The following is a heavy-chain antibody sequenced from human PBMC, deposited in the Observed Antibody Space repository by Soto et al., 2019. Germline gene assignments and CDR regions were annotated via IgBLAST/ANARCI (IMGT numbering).Heavy chain of an antibody. CDR3: SKGGHGDY. D-gene: IGHD5-12*01. V-gene: IGHV3-49*02. CDR1: GFDFGFFS. J-gene: IGHJ4*01. CDR2: IKYKASGETT. Sequence: PGGSLRLPCAASGFDFGFFSMRLFRQAPGKGLEWVGFIKYKASGETTEYAASVRGRFTISRDDFNTIAYLKMNSLKIEDTALYFCSKGGHGDYWGHGTLVTVSS.